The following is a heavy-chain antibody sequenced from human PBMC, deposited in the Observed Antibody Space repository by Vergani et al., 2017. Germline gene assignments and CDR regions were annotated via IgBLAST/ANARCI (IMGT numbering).Heavy chain of an antibody. CDR1: GGSISSGGYY. Sequence: QVQLQESGPGLVKPSQTLSLTCTVSGGSISSGGYYWSWIRQHPGKGLEWIGYIYYSGSTYYNPSLKSLVTISVDTSKNQFSLKMSSVNAADTAVYYCARGVRGVIIKADYYYYYMDVWGKGTTVTVSS. CDR3: ARGVRGVIIKADYYYYYMDV. CDR2: IYYSGST. D-gene: IGHD3-10*01. V-gene: IGHV4-31*01. J-gene: IGHJ6*03.